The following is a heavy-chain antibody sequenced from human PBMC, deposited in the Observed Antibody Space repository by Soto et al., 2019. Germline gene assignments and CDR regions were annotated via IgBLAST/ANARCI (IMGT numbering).Heavy chain of an antibody. J-gene: IGHJ3*02. CDR2: IIPILGIA. CDR3: ARYLEVVVPAATHDAFDI. D-gene: IGHD2-2*01. Sequence: SVKVSCKASGGTFSSYTISWVLQAPGQGLEWMGRIIPILGIANYAQKFQGRVTITADKSTSTAYMELSSLRSEDTAVYYCARYLEVVVPAATHDAFDIWGQGTMVTVSS. V-gene: IGHV1-69*02. CDR1: GGTFSSYT.